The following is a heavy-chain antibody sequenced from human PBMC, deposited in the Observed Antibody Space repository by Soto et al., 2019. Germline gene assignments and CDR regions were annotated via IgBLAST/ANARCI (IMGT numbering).Heavy chain of an antibody. V-gene: IGHV4-61*01. Sequence: ETRAVTCAVSGASVSNDNVYWSWIRQPPGKGLEWIGYVHSSGITNYNPSLKRRVTISVDTSRNQFSLRLSSVTAADTAVYYCPRGLTMGQLPSHFDHWGQGTLVTVYS. J-gene: IGHJ5*02. CDR3: PRGLTMGQLPSHFDH. CDR2: VHSSGIT. CDR1: GASVSNDNVY. D-gene: IGHD3-16*01.